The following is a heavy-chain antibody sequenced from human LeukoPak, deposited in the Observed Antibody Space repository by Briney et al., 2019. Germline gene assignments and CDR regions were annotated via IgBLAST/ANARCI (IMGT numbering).Heavy chain of an antibody. Sequence: GGSLRLSCAVSGFTFSGFWMSWSRQAPGKGLEWVASINSDGSEGYYADVVKGRFTISRDNAKNSLYLQINSLRAEDTAVYYCARVRLFGSGRTGFDYWGQGTLVTVSS. V-gene: IGHV3-7*03. CDR3: ARVRLFGSGRTGFDY. D-gene: IGHD6-19*01. J-gene: IGHJ4*02. CDR1: GFTFSGFW. CDR2: INSDGSEG.